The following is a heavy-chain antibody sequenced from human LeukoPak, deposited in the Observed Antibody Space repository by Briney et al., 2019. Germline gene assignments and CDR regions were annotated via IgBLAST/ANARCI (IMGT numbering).Heavy chain of an antibody. CDR1: GFIFGDYN. V-gene: IGHV3-48*01. Sequence: GGSLRLSCAASGFIFGDYNMNWVRQAPGKGLGWVSYISSGGSTIYYAHSVEGRFTISRDNSKNTLYLQMDSLRAEDTAVYYCARDRAWNYFDYWGQGTLVTVSS. CDR3: ARDRAWNYFDY. CDR2: ISSGGSTI. J-gene: IGHJ4*02. D-gene: IGHD3-3*01.